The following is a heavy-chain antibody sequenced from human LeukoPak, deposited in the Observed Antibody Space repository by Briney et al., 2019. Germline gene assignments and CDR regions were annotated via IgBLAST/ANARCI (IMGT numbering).Heavy chain of an antibody. CDR2: ISTYNGNT. CDR3: ARDFLSAGSWGIYDY. J-gene: IGHJ4*02. Sequence: ASVKVSCKASGGTFSSYAISWVRQAPGQGLEWMGWISTYNGNTKYAQNFQGRVTMTTDTSTNTAYMELRSLRSDDTAVYYCARDFLSAGSWGIYDYWGQGTLVTVSS. CDR1: GGTFSSYA. D-gene: IGHD3-16*01. V-gene: IGHV1-18*01.